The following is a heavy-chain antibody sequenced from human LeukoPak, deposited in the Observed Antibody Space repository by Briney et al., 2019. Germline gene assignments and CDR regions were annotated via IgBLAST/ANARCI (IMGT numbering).Heavy chain of an antibody. J-gene: IGHJ4*02. CDR1: GFTYW. CDR3: ARVGGYSSGWYLSS. D-gene: IGHD6-19*01. V-gene: IGHV3-7*01. CDR2: IKEDGIEK. Sequence: GGSLRLSCAASGFTYWMSWVRQAPGEGLEWVASIKEDGIEKNYVDSVKGRFTISRDNAKNSLYLQMNSLRAEDTAVYYCARVGGYSSGWYLSSWGQGTLVTVSS.